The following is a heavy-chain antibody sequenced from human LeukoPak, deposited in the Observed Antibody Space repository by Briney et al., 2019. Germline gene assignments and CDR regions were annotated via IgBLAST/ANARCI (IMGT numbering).Heavy chain of an antibody. V-gene: IGHV1-2*02. D-gene: IGHD3-3*01. Sequence: ASVTVSCKASGYSFTAYYIHWVRQAPGQGLEWMGWINPNSGGTNYAQKFQGRVTMTRDTSISTAYMDLSRLISDDTAVYYCARGDFWSGSLDYWGQGTLVTVSS. CDR3: ARGDFWSGSLDY. CDR1: GYSFTAYY. J-gene: IGHJ4*02. CDR2: INPNSGGT.